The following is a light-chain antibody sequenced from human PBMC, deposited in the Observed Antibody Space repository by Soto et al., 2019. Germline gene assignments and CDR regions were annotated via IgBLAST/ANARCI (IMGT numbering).Light chain of an antibody. CDR2: KDS. V-gene: IGLV3-25*03. CDR1: ALPKHY. Sequence: SYELTQPPSVSVSPGQTARITCSGDALPKHYAFWYQQKPGQAPVLVIYKDSERPSGIPERFSGSSSGTTVTLTISGVQAEDEADYYCQSADSSGTYPVYVFGTGTQLTVL. J-gene: IGLJ1*01. CDR3: QSADSSGTYPVYV.